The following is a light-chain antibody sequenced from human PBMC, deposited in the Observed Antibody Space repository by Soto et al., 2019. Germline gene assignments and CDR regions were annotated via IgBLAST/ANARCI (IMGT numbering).Light chain of an antibody. V-gene: IGKV1-39*01. Sequence: DIRMTQSPSSLSASVGDRVSITCRASQSISNFLNWYQQKPGKAPELLIYAASNLHSGVPSRFSGSGSGTEFTLTITSLQPEDFATYYCQQSYSSPAFTFGPGTKVDVK. CDR2: AAS. CDR1: QSISNF. CDR3: QQSYSSPAFT. J-gene: IGKJ3*01.